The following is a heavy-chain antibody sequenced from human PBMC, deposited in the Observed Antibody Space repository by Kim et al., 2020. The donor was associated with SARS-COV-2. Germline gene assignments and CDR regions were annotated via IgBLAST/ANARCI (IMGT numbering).Heavy chain of an antibody. D-gene: IGHD2-2*02. CDR3: ARDRDPLLLVVPAAIDY. J-gene: IGHJ4*02. CDR1: GGTFSSYA. V-gene: IGHV1-69*04. CDR2: IIPILGIA. Sequence: SVKVSCKASGGTFSSYAISWVRQAPGQGLEWMGRIIPILGIANYAQKFQGRVTITADKSTSTAYMELSSLRSEDTAVYYCARDRDPLLLVVPAAIDYWGQGTLVTVSS.